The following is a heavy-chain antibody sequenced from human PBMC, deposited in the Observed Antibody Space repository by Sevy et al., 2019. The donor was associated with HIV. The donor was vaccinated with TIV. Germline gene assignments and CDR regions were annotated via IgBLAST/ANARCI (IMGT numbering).Heavy chain of an antibody. J-gene: IGHJ4*01. Sequence: GGSLRLSCAASGFNFRTYSMNWVRQAPGKGLEWLSSISDDSRYIYYSDSVKGRFTISRANAKNLLFLQMNNLRVEDTAIYYSARDFTIFGVVSGIDYWGQGNLVTVS. CDR3: ARDFTIFGVVSGIDY. CDR1: GFNFRTYS. V-gene: IGHV3-21*04. D-gene: IGHD3-3*01. CDR2: ISDDSRYI.